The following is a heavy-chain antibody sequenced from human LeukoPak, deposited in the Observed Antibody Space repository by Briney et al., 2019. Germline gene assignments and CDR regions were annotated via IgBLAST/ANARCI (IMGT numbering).Heavy chain of an antibody. CDR2: ISYDGSNK. CDR3: VRDPTSQRWLLNY. D-gene: IGHD5-24*01. J-gene: IGHJ4*02. CDR1: GFTFSSYA. V-gene: IGHV3-30-3*01. Sequence: LSGGSLRLSCAASGFTFSSYAMHWVRQAPGKGLEWVAVISYDGSNKYYADSVKGRFTISRDNSKNTLYLQMNSLRAEDTAVYYCVRDPTSQRWLLNYWGQGTLVSVSS.